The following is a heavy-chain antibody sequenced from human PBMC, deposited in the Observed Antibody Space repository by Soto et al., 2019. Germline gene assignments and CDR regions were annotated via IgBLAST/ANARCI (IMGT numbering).Heavy chain of an antibody. CDR2: ISVHNINA. CDR1: GYTIRNYG. V-gene: IGHV1-18*01. Sequence: QVNLEQSGVELKKPGASVKVSCKASGYTIRNYGFSWVRQAPGQGLEWMGWISVHNINANYAQKFQGRVTMTTDTSTSTAYMELRSLRSDDTAVYYCATDGVHCGGDCYSEWGQGTLVTVSS. J-gene: IGHJ4*02. CDR3: ATDGVHCGGDCYSE. D-gene: IGHD2-21*02.